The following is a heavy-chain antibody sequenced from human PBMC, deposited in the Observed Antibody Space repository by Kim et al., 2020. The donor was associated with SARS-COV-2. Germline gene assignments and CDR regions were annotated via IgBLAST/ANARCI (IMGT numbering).Heavy chain of an antibody. J-gene: IGHJ5*02. Sequence: ASVKVSCKASGYTFTSYAMHWVRQAPGQRLEWMGWINAGNGNTKYSQKFQGRVTITRDTSASTAYMELSSLRSEDTAVYYCARGAVRITMVRGVFPNWFDPWGQGTLVTVSS. CDR3: ARGAVRITMVRGVFPNWFDP. CDR2: INAGNGNT. V-gene: IGHV1-3*01. D-gene: IGHD3-10*01. CDR1: GYTFTSYA.